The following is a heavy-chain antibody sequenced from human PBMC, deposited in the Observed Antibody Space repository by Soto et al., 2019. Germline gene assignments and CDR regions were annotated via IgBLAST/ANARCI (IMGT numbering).Heavy chain of an antibody. Sequence: GASVKLSCKASGYTFTSYGISWVRQAPGQGLEWMGWISAYNGNTNYAQNLHGRVTMTTDTSTSTAYMELRSLRSDDTALYYCAKSGNYDSSGVLDYWGKGPLVPVS. CDR3: AKSGNYDSSGVLDY. CDR2: ISAYNGNT. J-gene: IGHJ4*02. CDR1: GYTFTSYG. V-gene: IGHV1-18*01. D-gene: IGHD3-22*01.